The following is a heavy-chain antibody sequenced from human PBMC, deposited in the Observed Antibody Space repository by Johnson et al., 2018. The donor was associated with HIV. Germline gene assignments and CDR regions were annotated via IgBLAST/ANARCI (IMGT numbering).Heavy chain of an antibody. Sequence: VQLVESGGGLVQPGGSLRLSCAASGFTVSSNYMSWVRQAPGKGLEWVSVIYSGGSTYYADSVKGRFTISRDKSKNTLHLQMSILRAEDTAVFYCARACRDGYTCDAFDIWGQGTLVTVSS. V-gene: IGHV3-66*02. CDR3: ARACRDGYTCDAFDI. D-gene: IGHD5-24*01. CDR1: GFTVSSNY. CDR2: IYSGGST. J-gene: IGHJ3*02.